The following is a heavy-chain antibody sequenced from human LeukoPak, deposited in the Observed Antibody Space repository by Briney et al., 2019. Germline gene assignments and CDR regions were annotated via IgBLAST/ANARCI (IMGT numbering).Heavy chain of an antibody. CDR2: TDPIRGHT. J-gene: IGHJ5*02. CDR1: GYISTRYA. Sequence: SVKPSSKPAGYISTRYAINCVRQAARQGIEWMGWTDPIRGHTGYAQKMQGRVTLTRHTPTRTAYMGLSSLRSEDTAVYYCARGFRGRYYDFWSGDRPPRWFDPWGQGTLVTVSS. D-gene: IGHD3-3*01. CDR3: ARGFRGRYYDFWSGDRPPRWFDP. V-gene: IGHV1-8*01.